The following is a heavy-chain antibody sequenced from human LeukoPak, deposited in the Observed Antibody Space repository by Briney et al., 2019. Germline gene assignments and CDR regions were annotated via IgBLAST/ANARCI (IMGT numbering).Heavy chain of an antibody. D-gene: IGHD3-22*01. Sequence: ASVKVSCKASGYTFTGYYMHWVRQAPGQGLEWMGRINPSSGGTNYAQKFQGRVTMTRDTSISTAYMELSRLRSDDTAVYYCARDRLPNYYDSSGHFDIWGQGTMVTVSS. V-gene: IGHV1-2*06. J-gene: IGHJ3*02. CDR2: INPSSGGT. CDR1: GYTFTGYY. CDR3: ARDRLPNYYDSSGHFDI.